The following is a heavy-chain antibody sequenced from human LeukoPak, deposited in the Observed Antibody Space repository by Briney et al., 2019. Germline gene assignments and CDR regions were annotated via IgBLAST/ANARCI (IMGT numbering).Heavy chain of an antibody. CDR1: GYTFTGYY. D-gene: IGHD2-2*01. J-gene: IGHJ6*03. Sequence: ASVKVSCKASGYTFTGYYMYWVRQAPGQGLEWMGWINPNSGGTNYAQKFQGRVTMTRDTSISTAYMELSRLRSDDTAVYYCARVVVVPAAMMGNDYYYYMDVWGKGTTVTVSS. V-gene: IGHV1-2*02. CDR2: INPNSGGT. CDR3: ARVVVVPAAMMGNDYYYYMDV.